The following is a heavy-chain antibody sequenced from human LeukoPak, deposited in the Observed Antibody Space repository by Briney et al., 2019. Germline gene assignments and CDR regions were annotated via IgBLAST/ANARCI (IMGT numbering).Heavy chain of an antibody. J-gene: IGHJ4*02. CDR2: ISIGSTYV. CDR1: GFTVSDKY. V-gene: IGHV3-11*06. CDR3: ARGVSGATALDF. D-gene: IGHD4/OR15-4a*01. Sequence: GGSLRLSCAASGFTVSDKYMGWVRQAPGKGLEWVSYISIGSTYVYYADSVKDRFTVSRDNAKNSLVLQMNSLRAEDTAVYYCARGVSGATALDFWGQGTLVTVSS.